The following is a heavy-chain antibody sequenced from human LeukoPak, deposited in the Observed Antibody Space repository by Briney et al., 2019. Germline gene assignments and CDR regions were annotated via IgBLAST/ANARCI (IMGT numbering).Heavy chain of an antibody. D-gene: IGHD5-12*01. Sequence: SETLSLTCTVSGGSISSYYWSWIRQPPGKGLEWIGFIYYSGSTNYNPSLKSRVTISVDTSKNQFSLKLSSVAAADTAVYYFARAPRGYNSLNYLYYWGQGTLGTGSS. CDR3: ARAPRGYNSLNYLYY. J-gene: IGHJ4*01. V-gene: IGHV4-59*01. CDR1: GGSISSYY. CDR2: IYYSGST.